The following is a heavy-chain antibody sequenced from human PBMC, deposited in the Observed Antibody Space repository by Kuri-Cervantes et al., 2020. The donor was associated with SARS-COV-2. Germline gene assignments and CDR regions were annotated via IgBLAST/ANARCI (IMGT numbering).Heavy chain of an antibody. CDR2: IIPIFGTA. V-gene: IGHV1-69*13. J-gene: IGHJ4*02. CDR1: GYTFTGYY. CDR3: ARGPLDYGSGSYSFDY. Sequence: SVKVSCKASGYTFTGYYMHWVRQAPGQGLEWMGGIIPIFGTANYAQKFQGRVTITADESTSTAYMELSSLRSEDTAVYYCARGPLDYGSGSYSFDYWGQGTLVTVSS. D-gene: IGHD3-10*01.